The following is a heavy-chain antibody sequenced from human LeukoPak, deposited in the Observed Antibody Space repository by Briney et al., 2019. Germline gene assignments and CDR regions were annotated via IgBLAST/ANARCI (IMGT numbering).Heavy chain of an antibody. Sequence: GGSLRLSCAASGFTFSSYSMNWVRQAPGKGLEWVSYISSSISTIYYADSVKGRFTISRDNAKNSLYLQMNSLRAEDTAVYYCARRLTGGTTVFDHWGRGTLVTVSS. J-gene: IGHJ4*02. CDR1: GFTFSSYS. CDR2: ISSSISTI. D-gene: IGHD1-26*01. V-gene: IGHV3-48*04. CDR3: ARRLTGGTTVFDH.